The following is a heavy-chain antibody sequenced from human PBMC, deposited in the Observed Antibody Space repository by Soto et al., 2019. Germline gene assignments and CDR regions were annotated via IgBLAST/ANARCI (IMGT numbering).Heavy chain of an antibody. CDR1: GGTFSSYT. CDR3: ARDTGVEWELLLDYYYGMDV. Sequence: QVQLVQSGAEVKKPGSSVKVSCKASGGTFSSYTISWVRQAPGQGLEWMGRIIPILGIANYAQKFQGRVTITADKSTXTXYXXLSSLRSEDTAVYYCARDTGVEWELLLDYYYGMDVWGQGTTVTVSS. CDR2: IIPILGIA. V-gene: IGHV1-69*08. D-gene: IGHD1-26*01. J-gene: IGHJ6*02.